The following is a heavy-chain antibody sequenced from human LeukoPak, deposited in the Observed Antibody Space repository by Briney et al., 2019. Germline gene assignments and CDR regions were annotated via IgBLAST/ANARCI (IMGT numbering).Heavy chain of an antibody. Sequence: ASVKVSCKASGYTFPSYFMHWVRQAPGQGLEWMGWISGSKGNTNYAQKFQGRVTMTTDTSTSTAYMELRSLRSDDTAVYFCAREVTHHVYYGMDVWGQGTTVTVSS. D-gene: IGHD4-11*01. V-gene: IGHV1-18*04. CDR3: AREVTHHVYYGMDV. J-gene: IGHJ6*02. CDR2: ISGSKGNT. CDR1: GYTFPSYF.